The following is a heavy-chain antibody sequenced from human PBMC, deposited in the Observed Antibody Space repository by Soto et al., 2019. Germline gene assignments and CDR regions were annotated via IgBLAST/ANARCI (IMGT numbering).Heavy chain of an antibody. V-gene: IGHV4-59*01. CDR2: IYYSGST. D-gene: IGHD6-6*01. J-gene: IGHJ4*02. Sequence: ETLSLTCTVSGGSISDFYWSWIRQPPGKGLEGIGYIYYSGSTNYNPSLKSRVTISVDTSKNQFSLNLRSMSPADTAVYYCARVGGLAARTFDYWGPGTLVTVSS. CDR1: GGSISDFY. CDR3: ARVGGLAARTFDY.